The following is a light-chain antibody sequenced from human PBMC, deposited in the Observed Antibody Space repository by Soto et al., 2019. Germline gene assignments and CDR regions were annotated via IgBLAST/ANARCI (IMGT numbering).Light chain of an antibody. CDR3: CSYTRSGTLI. CDR2: DVS. Sequence: QSVLTQPASVSGSPGQSITISCTGTSSDVGDYNYVSWYQQHPGKAPKVMIYDVSNRPSGVSYRFSGTKSGNTASLTVSGLQAEDEADYYCCSYTRSGTLIFGTGTKVT. J-gene: IGLJ1*01. CDR1: SSDVGDYNY. V-gene: IGLV2-14*01.